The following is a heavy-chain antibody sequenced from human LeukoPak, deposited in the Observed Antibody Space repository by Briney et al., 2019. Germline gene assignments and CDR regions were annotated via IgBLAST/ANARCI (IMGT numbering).Heavy chain of an antibody. CDR1: GYTFTTYV. J-gene: IGHJ4*02. CDR2: INTNGGST. V-gene: IGHV3-64D*06. D-gene: IGHD5-18*01. CDR3: VKGRYSHDY. Sequence: GGSLRLSCSASGYTFTTYVMHWVRKAPGKGLEHVSTINTNGGSTYYADSVKGRFTISRDNSKDTLYLQMSSLRVEDTAVYYCVKGRYSHDYWGQGTLVIVSS.